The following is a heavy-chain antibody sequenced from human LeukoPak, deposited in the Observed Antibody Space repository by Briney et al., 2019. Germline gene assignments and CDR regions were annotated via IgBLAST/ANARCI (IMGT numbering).Heavy chain of an antibody. Sequence: GGSLRLSCAASRFTFANYVMSWVRQTPWKGLEWVSSISGGSIKYYAESVKGRFTISRDNSKNMMYLQMNSLRAEDTAVYYCVRDVGGIYYVFGYWGQGTLVTVSS. D-gene: IGHD1-26*01. CDR1: RFTFANYV. CDR2: ISGGSIK. J-gene: IGHJ4*02. CDR3: VRDVGGIYYVFGY. V-gene: IGHV3-23*01.